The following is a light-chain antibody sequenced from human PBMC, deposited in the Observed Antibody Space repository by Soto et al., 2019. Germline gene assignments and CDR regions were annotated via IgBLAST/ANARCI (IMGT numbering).Light chain of an antibody. CDR1: QSVSSSY. CDR3: QQYGSLSWT. J-gene: IGKJ1*01. V-gene: IGKV3-20*01. CDR2: GAS. Sequence: EIVLTQSRGTLSLLPGERATLSCRASQSVSSSYLAWYQQKPGQAPRLLIYGASSRATGIPDRFSGSGSGTDFTLNISRLEREDFAVYYCQQYGSLSWTFGQGTKV.